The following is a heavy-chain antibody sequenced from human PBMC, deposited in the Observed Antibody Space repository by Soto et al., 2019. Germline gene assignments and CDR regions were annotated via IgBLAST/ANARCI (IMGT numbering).Heavy chain of an antibody. V-gene: IGHV4-4*07. Sequence: PSETLSLTCTVSGGSISSYYWSWIRQPAGKGLEWIGRIYTSGSTNYNPSLKSRVTMSVDTSKNQFSLKLSSVTAADTAVYYCAGTRDYYDSSGYYNFHYWGRGNLVTVSS. J-gene: IGHJ4*02. CDR1: GGSISSYY. D-gene: IGHD3-22*01. CDR2: IYTSGST. CDR3: AGTRDYYDSSGYYNFHY.